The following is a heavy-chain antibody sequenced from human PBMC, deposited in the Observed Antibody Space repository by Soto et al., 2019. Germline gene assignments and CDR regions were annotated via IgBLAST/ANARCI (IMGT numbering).Heavy chain of an antibody. CDR1: GGSISNHY. CDR2: IYYNGNT. V-gene: IGHV4-59*11. J-gene: IGHJ4*02. Sequence: QVQLQESGPGLVKPSETLSLTCSVSGGSISNHYWSWIRQPPGKGLEWIGYIYYNGNTNYNPSPKSRVTMSVDTSSNQISLKLTTVTAADTAVYYCTRANCYSEYWGQGTLVTVSS. D-gene: IGHD7-27*01. CDR3: TRANCYSEY.